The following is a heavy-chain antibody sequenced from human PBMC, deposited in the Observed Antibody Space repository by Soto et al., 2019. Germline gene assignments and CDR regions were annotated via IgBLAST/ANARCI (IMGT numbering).Heavy chain of an antibody. CDR1: GFTFSTYD. D-gene: IGHD6-25*01. J-gene: IGHJ3*01. V-gene: IGHV3-13*01. Sequence: EVLLVESGGGLVQPGGSLRLSCTTSGFTFSTYDMHWVRQGAGKGLEWVSGIIVAGDTFYPDSGKGRFIISRENAKNSLYLQMDSLRVEDTAVYYCARSCTDTMSGFDGLDVWGQGTQVTVSS. CDR2: IIVAGDT. CDR3: ARSCTDTMSGFDGLDV.